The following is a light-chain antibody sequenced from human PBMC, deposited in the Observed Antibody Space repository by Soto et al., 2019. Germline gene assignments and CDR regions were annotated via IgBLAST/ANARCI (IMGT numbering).Light chain of an antibody. J-gene: IGKJ4*01. CDR3: QQRSNWPLT. CDR1: QSISDS. Sequence: EIVLTQSPATLSLSPGERATLSCRASQSISDSLAWYQQKPGQAPRLLIYDASNRATGIPARFSGSGSGTDFTLTISSLQPEDFAVYYCQQRSNWPLTFGGGTKVEIE. V-gene: IGKV3-11*01. CDR2: DAS.